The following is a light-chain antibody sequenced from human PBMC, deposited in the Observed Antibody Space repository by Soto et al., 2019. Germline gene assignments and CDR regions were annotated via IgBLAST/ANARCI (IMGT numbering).Light chain of an antibody. Sequence: EIVMSHSPATLSVSPVGRATLSCRASQSISDTLAWYQQKPGQAPRLLIYGASTRATGFPARFSGSGSGTDFTLTISSMQSEDFAVYYCQQYNNWPWTFGQGTKVDIK. V-gene: IGKV3-15*01. J-gene: IGKJ1*01. CDR2: GAS. CDR3: QQYNNWPWT. CDR1: QSISDT.